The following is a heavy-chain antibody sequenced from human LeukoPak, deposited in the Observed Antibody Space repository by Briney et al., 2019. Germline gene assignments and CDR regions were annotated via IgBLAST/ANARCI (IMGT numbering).Heavy chain of an antibody. CDR3: SRSFNHYNFD. Sequence: GGSLRLSCAASGFTFSVYYMDWVRQAPGKGLEWVGRIKTKVDSYTTEYAASVKDRFTISRDDSENSLYLQMNSLKTDDTAVYYCSRSFNHYNFDWGQGTLVTVSS. D-gene: IGHD5-24*01. CDR2: IKTKVDSYTT. CDR1: GFTFSVYY. V-gene: IGHV3-72*01. J-gene: IGHJ4*02.